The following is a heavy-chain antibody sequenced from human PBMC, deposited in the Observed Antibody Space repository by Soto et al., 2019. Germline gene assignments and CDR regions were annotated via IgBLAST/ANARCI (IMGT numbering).Heavy chain of an antibody. D-gene: IGHD2-2*01. J-gene: IGHJ5*02. CDR3: AHNFFSDVLLVTAANSAWFDP. CDR2: IYYSGST. Sequence: SETLSLTCTVSGGSISSYYWSWIRQPPGKGLEWIGYIYYSGSTNYNPSLKSRVTISVDTSKNQFSLKLTNMDPVDTATYYCAHNFFSDVLLVTAANSAWFDPWGQGTLVTVSS. CDR1: GGSISSYY. V-gene: IGHV4-59*01.